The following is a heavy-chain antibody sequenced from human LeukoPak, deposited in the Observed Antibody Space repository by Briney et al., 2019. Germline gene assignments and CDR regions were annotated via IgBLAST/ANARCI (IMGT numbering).Heavy chain of an antibody. CDR2: INPSGGST. J-gene: IGHJ4*02. CDR3: ARVGWFSHQKLPREGFDY. D-gene: IGHD1-7*01. V-gene: IGHV1-46*01. Sequence: ASVKVSCKASGYTFTSYYMHWVRQAPGQGLEWMGIINPSGGSTSYAQKFQGRVTMTRDTSTSTVYMELSSLRSEDTAVYYCARVGWFSHQKLPREGFDYWGQGTLVTVSS. CDR1: GYTFTSYY.